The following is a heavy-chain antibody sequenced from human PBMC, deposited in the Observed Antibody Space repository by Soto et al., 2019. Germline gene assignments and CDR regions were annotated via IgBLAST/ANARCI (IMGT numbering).Heavy chain of an antibody. J-gene: IGHJ5*02. CDR1: GYTFTSYA. Sequence: EASVKVSCKASGYTFTSYAMHWVRQAPGQRLEWMGWINAGNGNTKYSQKFQGRVTITRDTSASTAYMELSSLRSEDTAVYYCAREPLVVVVPAAMTFAPWGQGTLVTVSS. D-gene: IGHD2-2*01. CDR3: AREPLVVVVPAAMTFAP. CDR2: INAGNGNT. V-gene: IGHV1-3*01.